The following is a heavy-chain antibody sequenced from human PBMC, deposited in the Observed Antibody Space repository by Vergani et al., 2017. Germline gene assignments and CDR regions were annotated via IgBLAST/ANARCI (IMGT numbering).Heavy chain of an antibody. CDR2: IKQDGSEK. J-gene: IGHJ4*02. CDR1: GFTFSSYW. D-gene: IGHD3-22*01. V-gene: IGHV3-7*03. Sequence: EVQLVESGGGLVQPGGSLRLSCAASGFTFSSYWMSWVRQAPGKGLEWVANIKQDGSEKYYVDSVKGRFTISRDNAKNSLYLQMNSLRAEDTAVYYCARSITMIVVVTFFYYWGQGTLVTVSS. CDR3: ARSITMIVVVTFFYY.